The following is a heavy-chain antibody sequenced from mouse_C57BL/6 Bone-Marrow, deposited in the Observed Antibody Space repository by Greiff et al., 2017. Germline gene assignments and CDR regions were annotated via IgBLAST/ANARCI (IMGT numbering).Heavy chain of an antibody. V-gene: IGHV1-82*01. CDR2: IYPGDGDT. J-gene: IGHJ4*01. D-gene: IGHD2-5*01. Sequence: QVQLQQSGPELVKPGASVTISCKASGYAFRSSWMNWVKQRPGKGLEWIGRIYPGDGDTNYNGKFKGKATLTADKSSSTAYMQLSSLTSEDSAVYFCARRYSNYEDYAMDYWGQGTSVTVSS. CDR1: GYAFRSSW. CDR3: ARRYSNYEDYAMDY.